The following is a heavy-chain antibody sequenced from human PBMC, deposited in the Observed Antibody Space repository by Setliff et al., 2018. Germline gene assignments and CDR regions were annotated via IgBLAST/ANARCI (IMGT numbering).Heavy chain of an antibody. V-gene: IGHV7-4-1*02. J-gene: IGHJ4*02. Sequence: ASVNVSCKASGYTFTSYAMGWMRQAPGQRLEWMGWINTNTGNPSYAQDFTGRFVFSLDTSVSTAYLQINSLEAEDTAVYYCARGSGTYASSSRVFHYWGQGTLVTVSS. CDR2: INTNTGNP. D-gene: IGHD6-6*01. CDR3: ARGSGTYASSSRVFHY. CDR1: GYTFTSYA.